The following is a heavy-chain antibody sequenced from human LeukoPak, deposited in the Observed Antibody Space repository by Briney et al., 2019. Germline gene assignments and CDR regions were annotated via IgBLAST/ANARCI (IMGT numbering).Heavy chain of an antibody. J-gene: IGHJ4*02. CDR1: GFSMSNDW. Sequence: PGGSLRLSCVASGFSMSNDWMHWVRLAPGKGLVWVSRIDERGKNTMYADSVKGRFSISKDNAKNTVNLQMNSLRAEDTGVYYCIRDEALWRLDYWGQGTLVTVSS. CDR2: IDERGKNT. D-gene: IGHD2-21*01. V-gene: IGHV3-74*03. CDR3: IRDEALWRLDY.